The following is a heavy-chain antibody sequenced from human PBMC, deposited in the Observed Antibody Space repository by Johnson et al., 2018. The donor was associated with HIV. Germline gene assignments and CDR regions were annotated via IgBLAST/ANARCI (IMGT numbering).Heavy chain of an antibody. Sequence: EKLVESGGGVVQPGRSLRLSCAASGFTFSSSWMHWVCQAPEKGLEWVADIKCDGSEKYYVDSVKGRFTISRDHSKNTLYLQMNSLRPEDTAVYYGARDRAIVVAYDAFDIWGQGTMVTVSS. D-gene: IGHD3-22*01. CDR2: IKCDGSEK. V-gene: IGHV3-52*01. CDR1: GFTFSSSW. CDR3: ARDRAIVVAYDAFDI. J-gene: IGHJ3*02.